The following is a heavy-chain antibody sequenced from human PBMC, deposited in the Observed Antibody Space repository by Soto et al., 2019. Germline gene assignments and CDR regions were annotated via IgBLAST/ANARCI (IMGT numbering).Heavy chain of an antibody. CDR3: ARLRTIGDIVVVPAAIDY. D-gene: IGHD2-2*01. J-gene: IGHJ4*02. Sequence: GGSLRLSCAASGFTFSSYSMNWVRQAPGKGLEWVSSISSSSSYIYYADSVKGRFTISRDNAKNSLYLQMNSLRAEDTAVYYCARLRTIGDIVVVPAAIDYWGQGTLVTVSS. V-gene: IGHV3-21*01. CDR1: GFTFSSYS. CDR2: ISSSSSYI.